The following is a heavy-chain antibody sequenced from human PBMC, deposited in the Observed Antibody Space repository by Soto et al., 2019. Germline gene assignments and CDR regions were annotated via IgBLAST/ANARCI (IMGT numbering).Heavy chain of an antibody. CDR3: ARAHSASWYYMDV. Sequence: QVQLQESGPGLVKPSQTLSLTCTVSGGSISFGGYYWTWIRQLPGKGLEWIGYIYYSGSTSYNPSLKIRLTISVDTSNNQFSLKLSSVTAADTAVYFCARAHSASWYYMDVWGKGTTVTVSS. J-gene: IGHJ6*03. CDR2: IYYSGST. D-gene: IGHD6-13*01. CDR1: GGSISFGGYY. V-gene: IGHV4-31*03.